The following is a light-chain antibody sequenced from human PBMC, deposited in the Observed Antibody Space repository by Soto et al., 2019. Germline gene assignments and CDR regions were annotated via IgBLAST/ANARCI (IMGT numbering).Light chain of an antibody. V-gene: IGLV2-8*01. CDR1: SSDVGGYNY. Sequence: QSALTQPPSASGSPGQSVTISCTGTSSDVGGYNYVSWYQQHPGKAPKLMIYEDNQRPSGVPDRFSGSIDSSSNSASLTISGLKTEDEADYYCQSYDSSNWVFGGGTKLTVL. CDR2: EDN. J-gene: IGLJ3*02. CDR3: QSYDSSNWV.